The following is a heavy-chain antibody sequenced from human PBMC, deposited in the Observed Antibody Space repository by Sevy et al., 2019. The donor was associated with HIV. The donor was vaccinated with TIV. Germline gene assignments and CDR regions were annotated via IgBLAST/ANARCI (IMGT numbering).Heavy chain of an antibody. J-gene: IGHJ4*02. CDR1: GFTFSSYS. CDR2: ISSSSSYI. CDR3: AGARAVRGVIITPFDY. D-gene: IGHD3-10*01. V-gene: IGHV3-21*01. Sequence: GGSLRLSCAASGFTFSSYSMNWVRQAPGKGLEWVSSISSSSSYIYYADSVKGRFTISRDNAKNSLYLQMNSLRAEDTAVYYCAGARAVRGVIITPFDYWGQGTLVTVSS.